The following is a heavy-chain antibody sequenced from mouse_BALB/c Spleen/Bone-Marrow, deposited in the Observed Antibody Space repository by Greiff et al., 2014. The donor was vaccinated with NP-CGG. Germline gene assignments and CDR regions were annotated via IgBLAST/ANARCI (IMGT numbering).Heavy chain of an antibody. D-gene: IGHD1-1*01. Sequence: VQLQQPGAELVKPGASVKLSCTASGFNIKDTYMHWVKQRPEQGLEWIGRIDPANGNTKYDPKFQGKATITADTSSNTAYLQLSILTSEDTAVYYCARGGSSYGWYFDVWGAGTTVTVSS. V-gene: IGHV14-3*02. CDR1: GFNIKDTY. J-gene: IGHJ1*01. CDR2: IDPANGNT. CDR3: ARGGSSYGWYFDV.